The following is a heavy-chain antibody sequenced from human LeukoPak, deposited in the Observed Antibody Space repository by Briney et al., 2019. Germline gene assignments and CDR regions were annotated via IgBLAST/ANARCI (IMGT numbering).Heavy chain of an antibody. V-gene: IGHV3-15*01. CDR3: TTIRGFCSGRSCLGY. CDR1: GFTFSNAW. Sequence: GGSLRLSCAASGFTFSNAWMSWVRQAPGKGLEWVGRIRTIIDGGTTGYAAPVKGRFTISRDDSKNTLYLQMNSLKTEDTAVYYCTTIRGFCSGRSCLGYWGQGTLVTVSS. D-gene: IGHD2-15*01. CDR2: IRTIIDGGTT. J-gene: IGHJ4*02.